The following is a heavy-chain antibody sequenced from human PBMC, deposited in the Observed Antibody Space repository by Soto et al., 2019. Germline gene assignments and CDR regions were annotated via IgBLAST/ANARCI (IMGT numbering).Heavy chain of an antibody. J-gene: IGHJ5*02. Sequence: PGGSLRLSCVASGFTVSSDFMSWVRQAPGKGLEWVSMIHDGDSTYYADPVKGRFTISRDTSKNTLYLQMNSLRAEDTAVYYCARDSIPGVLRYLGPKRAGGFDPWGQGTLVTVSS. CDR2: IHDGDST. CDR1: GFTVSSDF. CDR3: ARDSIPGVLRYLGPKRAGGFDP. V-gene: IGHV3-66*01. D-gene: IGHD3-9*01.